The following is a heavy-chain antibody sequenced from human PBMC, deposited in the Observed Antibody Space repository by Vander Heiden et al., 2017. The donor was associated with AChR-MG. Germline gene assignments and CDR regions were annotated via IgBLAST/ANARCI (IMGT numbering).Heavy chain of an antibody. V-gene: IGHV6-1*01. CDR1: GDSVSSNSAA. CDR2: TYYRSKWYN. CDR3: ARDGNLAAAGQSYYYYYMDV. Sequence: QVQLQQSGPGLVKPSQTLSLTCAISGDSVSSNSAAWNWIRQSPSGGLEWLGRTYYRSKWYNDYAVSVKSRITINPDTSKNQFSLQLNSVTPEDTAVYYCARDGNLAAAGQSYYYYYMDVWGKGTTVTVSS. D-gene: IGHD6-13*01. J-gene: IGHJ6*03.